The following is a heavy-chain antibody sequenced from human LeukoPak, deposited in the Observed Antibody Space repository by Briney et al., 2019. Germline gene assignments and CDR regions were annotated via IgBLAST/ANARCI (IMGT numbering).Heavy chain of an antibody. CDR3: ARVRGSYHFDY. CDR2: ITSSSSAI. D-gene: IGHD1-26*01. V-gene: IGHV3-48*01. CDR1: GFTFSGYS. Sequence: GGSLRLSCAASGFTFSGYSMNWVRQAPGKGLEWVSYITSSSSAIYYADSVKGRFTISRDNARNTLYLQMNSLRAEDTAVYYCARVRGSYHFDYWGQGTLVTVSS. J-gene: IGHJ4*02.